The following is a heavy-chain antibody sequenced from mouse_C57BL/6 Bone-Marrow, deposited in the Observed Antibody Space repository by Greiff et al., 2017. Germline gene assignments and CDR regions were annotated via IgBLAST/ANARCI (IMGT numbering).Heavy chain of an antibody. CDR2: INPGSGGT. CDR3: AREVTTVVPWYFDV. CDR1: GYAFTNYL. J-gene: IGHJ1*03. Sequence: QVQLQQSGAELVRPGTSVKVSCKASGYAFTNYLIEWVKQRPGQGLEWIGVINPGSGGTNYNEKFKGKATLTADKSSSTAYMQLSSLTSEDSAVYFCAREVTTVVPWYFDVWGTGTTVTVSS. V-gene: IGHV1-54*01. D-gene: IGHD1-1*01.